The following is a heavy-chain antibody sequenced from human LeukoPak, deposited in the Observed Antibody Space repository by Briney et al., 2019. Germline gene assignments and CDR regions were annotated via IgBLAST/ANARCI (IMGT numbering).Heavy chain of an antibody. V-gene: IGHV4-59*12. CDR1: GGSISSYY. J-gene: IGHJ3*02. CDR2: IYYSGST. CDR3: ARDARYYDILTGYWSDAFDI. D-gene: IGHD3-9*01. Sequence: SETLSLTCTVSGGSISSYYWSWIRQPPGKGLEWIGYIYYSGSTNYNPSLKSRVTISVDTSKNQFSLKLSSVTAADTAVYYCARDARYYDILTGYWSDAFDIWGQGTMVTVSS.